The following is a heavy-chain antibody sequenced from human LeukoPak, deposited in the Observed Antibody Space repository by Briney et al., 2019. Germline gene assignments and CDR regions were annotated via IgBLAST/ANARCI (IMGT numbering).Heavy chain of an antibody. V-gene: IGHV5-51*01. J-gene: IGHJ6*03. Sequence: GESLKISCKGSGYSFTSYWIGWVRQMPGKGLEWMGIIYPGDPDTRYSPSFQGQVTISADKSISTAYLQWSSLKASDTAMYYCARGLGRSFYYYYMDVWGKGTTVTVSS. CDR3: ARGLGRSFYYYYMDV. CDR1: GYSFTSYW. D-gene: IGHD1-26*01. CDR2: IYPGDPDT.